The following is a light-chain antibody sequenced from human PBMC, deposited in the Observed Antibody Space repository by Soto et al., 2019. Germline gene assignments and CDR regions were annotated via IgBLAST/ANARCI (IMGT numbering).Light chain of an antibody. CDR3: CSYTTGSTLV. CDR2: ADS. V-gene: IGLV2-14*03. Sequence: QSVLAQPASVSGSPGQTITISRTGTSTDIGTYYHVSWYRQHPGNLPHLIIYADSNRPSGLHNRFSGSKSGNAASLTISGLQDEDEADYYCCSYTTGSTLVFAPGTKVTV. J-gene: IGLJ1*01. CDR1: STDIGTYYH.